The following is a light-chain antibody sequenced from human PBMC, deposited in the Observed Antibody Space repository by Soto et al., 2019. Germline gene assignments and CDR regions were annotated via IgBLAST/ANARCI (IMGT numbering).Light chain of an antibody. J-gene: IGLJ1*01. Sequence: QSVLTQPPSASGTPGQRVTISCYGSSSNIGSNTVNWYQQLPGTAPKLLIYSNNQRPSGVPDRFSGSKTGTSASLAISGLQSEDEADYYYAAWDDSLNGYVFGTGTKV. CDR1: SSNIGSNT. V-gene: IGLV1-44*01. CDR2: SNN. CDR3: AAWDDSLNGYV.